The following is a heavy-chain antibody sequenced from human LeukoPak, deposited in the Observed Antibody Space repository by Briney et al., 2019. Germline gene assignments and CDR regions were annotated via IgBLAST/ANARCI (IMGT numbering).Heavy chain of an antibody. D-gene: IGHD3-10*01. CDR1: GFTFSSYA. J-gene: IGHJ4*02. CDR3: AREWFGELSPPGY. V-gene: IGHV3-30-3*01. Sequence: GGSLRLSCAASGFTFSSYAMHWVRQAPGKGLEWVAVISYDGSNKYYADSVKGRFTISRDNSKNTLYLQMNSLRAEDTAAYYCAREWFGELSPPGYWGQGTLVTVSS. CDR2: ISYDGSNK.